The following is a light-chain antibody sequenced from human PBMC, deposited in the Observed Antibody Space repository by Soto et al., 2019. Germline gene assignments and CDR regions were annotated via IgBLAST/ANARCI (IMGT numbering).Light chain of an antibody. V-gene: IGKV3-15*01. CDR1: LSVSTN. J-gene: IGKJ1*01. CDR2: GAS. Sequence: TLSMSPDGRATFSCRASLSVSTNLAWYQQKPGQAPRLLIYGASTRATGISARFSGSGSGTEFSLTISSLQSEDFAVYYCQQYNIWPRTFGQGTKVDIK. CDR3: QQYNIWPRT.